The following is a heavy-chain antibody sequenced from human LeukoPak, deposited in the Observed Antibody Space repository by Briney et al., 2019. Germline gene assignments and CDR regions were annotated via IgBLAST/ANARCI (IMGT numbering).Heavy chain of an antibody. CDR1: GFTFSSYS. CDR2: ISRTGTI. J-gene: IGHJ4*02. Sequence: GGSLRLSCAASGFTFSSYSMNWVRQAPGKGREWVSYISRTGTIYYADSVKGRFTISRDNAKNSLYLQMNSLRDEDTAVYYCARDPEALDYWGQGTLVTVSS. CDR3: ARDPEALDY. V-gene: IGHV3-48*02.